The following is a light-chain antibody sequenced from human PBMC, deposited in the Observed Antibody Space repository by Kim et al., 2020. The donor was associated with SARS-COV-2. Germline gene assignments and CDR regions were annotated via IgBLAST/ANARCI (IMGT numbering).Light chain of an antibody. V-gene: IGKV3-15*01. CDR2: GAF. CDR1: QSVESN. Sequence: SPGERATLSCRASQSVESNLAWFQQKPGQAPRLLIYGAFTRATGIPARFSGSESGTEFALTISSLQSEDSAVYYCQQYNDWPPITFGQGTRLEIK. CDR3: QQYNDWPPIT. J-gene: IGKJ5*01.